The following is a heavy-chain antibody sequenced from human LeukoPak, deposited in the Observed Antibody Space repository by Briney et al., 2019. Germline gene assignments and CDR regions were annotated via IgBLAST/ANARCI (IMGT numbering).Heavy chain of an antibody. D-gene: IGHD6-13*01. CDR1: GGSISNYY. J-gene: IGHJ4*02. Sequence: PSETLSLTCTVSGGSISNYYWSWIRQPPGKGLEWIGYIYYSGSTNYNPSLKSRVTISVDTSKNQFSLKLSSVTAADTAVYYCARAVAAAGFFDYWGQGTLVTVSS. CDR3: ARAVAAAGFFDY. CDR2: IYYSGST. V-gene: IGHV4-59*01.